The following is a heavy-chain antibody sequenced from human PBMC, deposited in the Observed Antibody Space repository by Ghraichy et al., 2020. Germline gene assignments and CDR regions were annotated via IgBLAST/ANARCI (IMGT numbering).Heavy chain of an antibody. CDR3: ASSVVVPAAMYDY. J-gene: IGHJ4*02. CDR1: GFTFSSYS. V-gene: IGHV3-21*01. Sequence: GESLNIVCAASGFTFSSYSMNWVRQAPGKGLEWVSSISSSSSYIYYADSVKGRFTISRDNTKNSLYLQMNSLRAEDTAVYYCASSVVVPAAMYDYWGQGTLV. CDR2: ISSSSSYI. D-gene: IGHD2-2*01.